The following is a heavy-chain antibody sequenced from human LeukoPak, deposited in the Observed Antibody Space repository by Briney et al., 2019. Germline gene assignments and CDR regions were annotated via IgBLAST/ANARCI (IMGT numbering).Heavy chain of an antibody. D-gene: IGHD4-23*01. J-gene: IGHJ4*02. CDR1: GFTFTTYG. V-gene: IGHV3-33*06. CDR2: IWYDGSNK. Sequence: GRSLRLSCAASGFTFTTYGMHWVRQAPGKGLEWVAVIWYDGSNKYYADSVKGRFTISRDNSKNTLYLKMNSLRAEDTALYYCAKDLAGAGNLGFDYWGQGTLVTVSS. CDR3: AKDLAGAGNLGFDY.